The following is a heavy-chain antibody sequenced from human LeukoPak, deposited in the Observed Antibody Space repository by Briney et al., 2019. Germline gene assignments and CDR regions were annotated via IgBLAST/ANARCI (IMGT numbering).Heavy chain of an antibody. CDR2: IKSKTDGGTT. J-gene: IGHJ4*02. V-gene: IGHV3-15*01. CDR1: GFTFSNAW. Sequence: GGSLRLSCAASGFTFSNAWMSWVRQAPGKGLEWVGRIKSKTDGGTTDYAAPVKGRFTISRDDSKDTLYLQMNSLKTEDTAVYYCTTEGYDILTGLYYFDYWGQGTLVTVSS. CDR3: TTEGYDILTGLYYFDY. D-gene: IGHD3-9*01.